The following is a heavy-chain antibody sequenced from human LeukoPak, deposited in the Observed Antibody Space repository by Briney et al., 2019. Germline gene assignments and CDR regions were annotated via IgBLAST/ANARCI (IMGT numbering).Heavy chain of an antibody. CDR2: IIPIFGTA. CDR1: GGTFISYA. D-gene: IGHD5-24*01. Sequence: SVKVSCKASGGTFISYAISWVRQAPGQGLEWMGGIIPIFGTANYAQKFQGRVTITTDESTSTAYMELSSLRSEDTAVYYCAARWLRRIDYWGQGTLVTVSS. V-gene: IGHV1-69*05. J-gene: IGHJ4*02. CDR3: AARWLRRIDY.